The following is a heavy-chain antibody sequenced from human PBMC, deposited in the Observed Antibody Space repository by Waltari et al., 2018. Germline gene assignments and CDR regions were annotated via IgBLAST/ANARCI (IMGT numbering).Heavy chain of an antibody. Sequence: MNWVRQAPGTGLEWVGFIKNKADGGTAAYAESVKGRFTISRDDSKNTLYLQMNSLKTEDTAVYYCTRARIQWVQFGIAAGPPKAYNRFDVWGPGVLVTVSS. CDR2: IKNKADGGTA. V-gene: IGHV3-15*08. D-gene: IGHD6-6*01. CDR3: TRARIQWVQFGIAAGPPKAYNRFDV. J-gene: IGHJ5*02.